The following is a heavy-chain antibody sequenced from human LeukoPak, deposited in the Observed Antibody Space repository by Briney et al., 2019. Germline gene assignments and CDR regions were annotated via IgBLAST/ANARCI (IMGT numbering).Heavy chain of an antibody. CDR3: ARGVTGTTDAFDI. CDR1: GGSINSHY. Sequence: SETLSLTCNVSGGSINSHYWHWIRQPPGKGLERIGYIYYSGSTNYNPSLKGRVAIFLDTSKNQVSLNLSSVTAADTAMYYCARGVTGTTDAFDIWGQGTMVTVSS. J-gene: IGHJ3*02. D-gene: IGHD1-7*01. V-gene: IGHV4-59*11. CDR2: IYYSGST.